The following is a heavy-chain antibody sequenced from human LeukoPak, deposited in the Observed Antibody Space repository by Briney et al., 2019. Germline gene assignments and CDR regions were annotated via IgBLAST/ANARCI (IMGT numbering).Heavy chain of an antibody. CDR2: IYYSGST. CDR3: ARDAGFSSGWSSFEY. D-gene: IGHD6-19*01. Sequence: SETLSLTCTVSGGSISSGGFFWSWVRQHPGQGLEWIGYIYYSGSTYYNPSLKSRVTISVDTPNSQFFLKLTSVTAADTAVYYCARDAGFSSGWSSFEYRGQGMLVTVSS. CDR1: GGSISSGGFF. V-gene: IGHV4-31*03. J-gene: IGHJ4*02.